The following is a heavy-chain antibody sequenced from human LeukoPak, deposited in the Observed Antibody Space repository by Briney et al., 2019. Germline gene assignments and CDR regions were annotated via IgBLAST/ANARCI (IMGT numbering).Heavy chain of an antibody. D-gene: IGHD6-25*01. CDR3: VGGGGSGWDY. Sequence: GGSLRLSCAASGFTFSSYWMSWVRQAPGKGLEWVANIKQDGSEKYYVDSVKGRFTISRDNAKTSLYLQMNSLRAEDTAVYYCVGGGGSGWDYWGQGILVTVSS. CDR1: GFTFSSYW. V-gene: IGHV3-7*01. CDR2: IKQDGSEK. J-gene: IGHJ4*02.